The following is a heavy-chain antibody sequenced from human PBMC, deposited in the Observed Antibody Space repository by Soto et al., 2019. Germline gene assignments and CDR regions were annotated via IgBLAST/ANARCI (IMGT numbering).Heavy chain of an antibody. V-gene: IGHV3-48*02. Sequence: GGSLTLSYTASGFPFSNFNINWVRQAPGKGLEWISYISSSTTTIFYADSVKGRFTISRDNAENSLYLQMNSLRDEDTAVYYCARQVVTASSPIYYFDYWGQGTLVTVSS. CDR1: GFPFSNFN. CDR3: ARQVVTASSPIYYFDY. CDR2: ISSSTTTI. J-gene: IGHJ4*02. D-gene: IGHD2-21*02.